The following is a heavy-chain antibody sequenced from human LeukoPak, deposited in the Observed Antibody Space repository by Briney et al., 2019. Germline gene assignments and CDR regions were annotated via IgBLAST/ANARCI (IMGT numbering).Heavy chain of an antibody. V-gene: IGHV3-74*01. CDR2: ISNDGGNT. Sequence: PGGSLRLSCAASGFTFSSYWMHWVRQAPGKGLVWVSRISNDGGNTSYADSVKGRFTISRDNSKNTLYLQMNSLRAEDTAVYYCAKEGDYDILTGYHRGIDYWGQGTLDTVSS. CDR1: GFTFSSYW. J-gene: IGHJ4*02. CDR3: AKEGDYDILTGYHRGIDY. D-gene: IGHD3-9*01.